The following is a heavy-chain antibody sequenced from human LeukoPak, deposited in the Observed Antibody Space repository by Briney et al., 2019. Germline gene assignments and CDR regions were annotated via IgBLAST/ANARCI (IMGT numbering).Heavy chain of an antibody. D-gene: IGHD3-16*02. V-gene: IGHV4-34*01. J-gene: IGHJ4*02. CDR1: GGSFSGYY. CDR3: AREPPLYVWGSYREPFDY. Sequence: NSSETLSLTCAVYGGSFSGYYWSWIRQPPGKGLEWIGEINHSGSTNYNPSLKSRVTISVDTSKNQFSLKLSSVTAADTAVYYCAREPPLYVWGSYREPFDYWGQGTLVTVSS. CDR2: INHSGST.